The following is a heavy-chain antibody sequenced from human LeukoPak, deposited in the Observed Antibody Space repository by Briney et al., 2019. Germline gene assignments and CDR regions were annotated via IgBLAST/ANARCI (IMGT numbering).Heavy chain of an antibody. D-gene: IGHD3-10*01. CDR3: ARTTYYYGSGSYKNWFDP. CDR2: IYYSGST. J-gene: IGHJ5*02. Sequence: SETLSLTCTVSGGSIISYYWSWIRQPPGKGLEWIGYIYYSGSTNYNPSLKSRVTISVDTSKNQFSLKLSSVTAADTAVYYCARTTYYYGSGSYKNWFDPWGQGTLVTVSS. CDR1: GGSIISYY. V-gene: IGHV4-59*01.